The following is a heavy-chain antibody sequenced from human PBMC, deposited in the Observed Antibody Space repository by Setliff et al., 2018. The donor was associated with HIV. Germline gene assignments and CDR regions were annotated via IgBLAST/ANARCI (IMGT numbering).Heavy chain of an antibody. CDR1: GNTFSSYG. CDR3: ARDYSGTYYGDIDW. CDR2: INAGNGNT. V-gene: IGHV1-3*01. D-gene: IGHD1-26*01. J-gene: IGHJ4*02. Sequence: GASVKVSCKASGNTFSSYGITWVRQAPGQRLEWMGWINAGNGNTKYSQKFQGRVTITGDTSASTVYMELSSLRSEDTAVYYCARDYSGTYYGDIDWWGQGTLVTVSS.